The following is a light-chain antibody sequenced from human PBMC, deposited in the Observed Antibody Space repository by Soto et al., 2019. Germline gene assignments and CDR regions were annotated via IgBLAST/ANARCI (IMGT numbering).Light chain of an antibody. V-gene: IGLV2-23*02. CDR3: CSYAGITTPVV. CDR2: ELS. J-gene: IGLJ3*02. Sequence: QSVLTQPASVSGSPGQSITISCTGSNTDIGYYNLVSWYQQHPGEVPKLMIYELSKRPSGVSSRFSASKSGNTASLTISDLRPEDEADYYCCSYAGITTPVVFGGGTKLTVL. CDR1: NTDIGYYNL.